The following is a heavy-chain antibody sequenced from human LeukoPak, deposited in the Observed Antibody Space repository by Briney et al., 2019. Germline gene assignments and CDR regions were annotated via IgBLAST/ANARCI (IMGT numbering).Heavy chain of an antibody. D-gene: IGHD2-21*02. J-gene: IGHJ5*02. Sequence: GGSLRLSCAASGFTFSSYSMNWVRQAPGKGLEWVSSISSSSSYIYYADSVKGRFTISRDNSKNTLYLQMNSLRAEDTAVYYCARDRCGGDCGFDPWGQGTLVTVSS. CDR1: GFTFSSYS. V-gene: IGHV3-21*01. CDR2: ISSSSSYI. CDR3: ARDRCGGDCGFDP.